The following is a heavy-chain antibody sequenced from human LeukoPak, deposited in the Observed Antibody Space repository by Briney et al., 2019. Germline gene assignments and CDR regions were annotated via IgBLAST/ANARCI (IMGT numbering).Heavy chain of an antibody. J-gene: IGHJ4*02. CDR3: AKDNSYNGPYYFDY. D-gene: IGHD5-12*01. CDR2: ISWNSGSI. V-gene: IGHV3-9*01. Sequence: PGGSLRLSCAASGFTFSSYGMHWVRQAPGKGLEWVSGISWNSGSIGYADSVKGRFTISRDNAKNSLYLQMNSLRAEDTALYYCAKDNSYNGPYYFDYWGQGTLVTVSS. CDR1: GFTFSSYG.